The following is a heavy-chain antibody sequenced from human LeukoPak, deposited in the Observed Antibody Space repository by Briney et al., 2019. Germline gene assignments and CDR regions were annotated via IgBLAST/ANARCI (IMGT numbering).Heavy chain of an antibody. D-gene: IGHD3-16*01. J-gene: IGHJ4*02. CDR1: GGSISSYY. CDR2: IYYSGST. CDR3: ARFGLDY. Sequence: PETLSLTCTVSGGSISSYYWSWIRQPPGKGLEWIGFIYYSGSTNYNPSLKSRVTISVDTSKNQFSLKLSSVTAADTAVYYCARFGLDYWGQGTLVTVSS. V-gene: IGHV4-59*12.